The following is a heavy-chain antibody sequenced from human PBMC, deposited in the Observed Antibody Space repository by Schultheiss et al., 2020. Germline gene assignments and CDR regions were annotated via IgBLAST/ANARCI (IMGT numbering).Heavy chain of an antibody. D-gene: IGHD2-21*02. CDR1: GGSISSSSYY. Sequence: SQTLSLTCTVSGGSISSSSYYWGWIRQPPGKGLEWIGYIYHSGSTYYNPSLKSRVTISVDTSKNQFSLKLSSVTAADTAVYYCARDPTCGADCSSNYWGQGTLVTVSS. J-gene: IGHJ4*02. CDR2: IYHSGST. V-gene: IGHV4-39*07. CDR3: ARDPTCGADCSSNY.